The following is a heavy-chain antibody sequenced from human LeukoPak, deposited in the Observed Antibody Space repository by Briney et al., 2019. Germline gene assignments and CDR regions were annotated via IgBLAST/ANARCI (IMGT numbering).Heavy chain of an antibody. CDR3: ARGAAVAARRYFDL. D-gene: IGHD6-19*01. Sequence: PSGTLSLTCAVSGGSISSSNWWSWVRQPPGKGLEWIGEIYHSGSTNYNPSLKSRVTISVDTSKNQFSLKLSSVTAADTAVYYCARGAAVAARRYFDLWGRGTLVTVSS. CDR2: IYHSGST. CDR1: GGSISSSNW. V-gene: IGHV4-4*02. J-gene: IGHJ2*01.